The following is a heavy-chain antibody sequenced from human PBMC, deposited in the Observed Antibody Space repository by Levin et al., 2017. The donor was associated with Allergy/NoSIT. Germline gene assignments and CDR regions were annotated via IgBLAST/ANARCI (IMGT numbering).Heavy chain of an antibody. CDR2: INHSGST. J-gene: IGHJ6*03. Sequence: SETLSLTCAVYGGSFSGYYWSWIRQPPGKGLEWIGEINHSGSTNYNPSLKSRVTISVDTSKNQFSLKLSSVTAADTAVYYCARERRAWGDDILTGYRKPTRGYMDVWGKGTTVTVSS. CDR1: GGSFSGYY. V-gene: IGHV4-34*01. CDR3: ARERRAWGDDILTGYRKPTRGYMDV. D-gene: IGHD3-9*01.